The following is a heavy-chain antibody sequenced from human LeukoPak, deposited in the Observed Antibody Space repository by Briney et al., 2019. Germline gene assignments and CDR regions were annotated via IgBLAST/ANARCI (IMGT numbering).Heavy chain of an antibody. D-gene: IGHD6-19*01. V-gene: IGHV4-59*01. CDR3: ARSDSSGWYPFDY. CDR1: GGSISSYY. J-gene: IGHJ4*02. CDR2: IYYSGST. Sequence: SETLSLTCTVSGGSISSYYWSWIRQPPGKGLEWIGYIYYSGSTNYNPSLKSRVTISVDTSKNQFSLKLSSVTAADTAVYYCARSDSSGWYPFDYWGQGTLVTVSS.